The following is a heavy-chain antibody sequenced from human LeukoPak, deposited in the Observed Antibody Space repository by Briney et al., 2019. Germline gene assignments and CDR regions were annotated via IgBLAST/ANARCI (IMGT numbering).Heavy chain of an antibody. D-gene: IGHD4-17*01. CDR2: IRYDGSNK. CDR3: AKMPRTTTVTTQPFDY. Sequence: AGGSLRLSCAASGFTFSGFGMHWVRQAPGKGLEWVAFIRYDGSNKYYADSVKGRFTISRDNSRNTLYLQMNSLRAEDTAVYYCAKMPRTTTVTTQPFDYWGQGTLVTVSS. V-gene: IGHV3-30*02. CDR1: GFTFSGFG. J-gene: IGHJ4*02.